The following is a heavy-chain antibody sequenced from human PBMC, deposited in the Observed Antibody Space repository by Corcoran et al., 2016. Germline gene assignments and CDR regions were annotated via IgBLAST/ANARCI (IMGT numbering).Heavy chain of an antibody. Sequence: QVQLVQSGAEVKKPGASVKVSCKASGYTFTSHYMHWVRQAPGQGLEWMGIINPSGGSTSYAQKFQGRVTMTRDTSTSTVYMELSSLRSEDTAVYYCARDRRDGVGFGGDFDYWGQGTLVTVSS. V-gene: IGHV1-46*01. CDR1: GYTFTSHY. D-gene: IGHD3-10*01. J-gene: IGHJ4*02. CDR3: ARDRRDGVGFGGDFDY. CDR2: INPSGGST.